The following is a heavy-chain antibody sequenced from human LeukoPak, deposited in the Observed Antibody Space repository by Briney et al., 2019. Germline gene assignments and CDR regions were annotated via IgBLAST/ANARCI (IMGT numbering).Heavy chain of an antibody. CDR1: GFTFSSYE. Sequence: PGGSLRLSCAASGFTFSSYEMNWVRQAPGKGLEWVSYISSSCSTIYYADSVKGRFTISRDNAKNSLYLQMNSLRAEDTAVYYCASGPPYYYDSSGYFYFDYWGQGTLVTVSS. CDR2: ISSSCSTI. J-gene: IGHJ4*02. CDR3: ASGPPYYYDSSGYFYFDY. D-gene: IGHD3-22*01. V-gene: IGHV3-48*03.